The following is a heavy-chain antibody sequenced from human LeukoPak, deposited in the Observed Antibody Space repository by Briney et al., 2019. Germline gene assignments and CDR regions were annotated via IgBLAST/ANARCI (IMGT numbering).Heavy chain of an antibody. D-gene: IGHD2-2*01. CDR3: ARDPQDIVVVPAANAFDI. J-gene: IGHJ3*02. CDR2: ISGSGGST. CDR1: GFTFSSYA. V-gene: IGHV3-23*01. Sequence: GGSLRLSCAASGFTFSSYAMSWVRQAPGKGLEWVSAISGSGGSTYYADSVKGRFTISRDNSKNTLYLQMNSLRAEDTAVYYCARDPQDIVVVPAANAFDIWGQGTMVTVSS.